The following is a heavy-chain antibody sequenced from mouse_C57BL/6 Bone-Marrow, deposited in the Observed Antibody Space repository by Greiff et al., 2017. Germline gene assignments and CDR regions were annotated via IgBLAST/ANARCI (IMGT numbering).Heavy chain of an antibody. CDR2: ISSGGDYI. V-gene: IGHV5-9-1*02. CDR3: TRGGYDGYQRVFDY. D-gene: IGHD2-3*01. Sequence: EVQRVESGEGLVKPGGSLKLSCAASGFTFSSYAMSWVRQTPEKRLEWVAYISSGGDYIYYADTVKGRFTISRDNARNTLYLQMSSLKSEDTAMYYCTRGGYDGYQRVFDYWGQGTTLTVSS. CDR1: GFTFSSYA. J-gene: IGHJ2*01.